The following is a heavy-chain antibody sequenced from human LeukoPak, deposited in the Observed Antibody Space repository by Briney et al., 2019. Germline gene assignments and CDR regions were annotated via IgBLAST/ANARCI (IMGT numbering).Heavy chain of an antibody. V-gene: IGHV5-51*01. J-gene: IGHJ4*02. Sequence: GESLKISCKGSGYYFTNYWIAWVRQTPGKGLEWMGIIFPGDSDTRYSPSFQGQVTISADKSMNTAYLQWSNLKASDTAIYYCARQGAGGWYITPFDAWGQGTLVTVSS. D-gene: IGHD6-19*01. CDR1: GYYFTNYW. CDR2: IFPGDSDT. CDR3: ARQGAGGWYITPFDA.